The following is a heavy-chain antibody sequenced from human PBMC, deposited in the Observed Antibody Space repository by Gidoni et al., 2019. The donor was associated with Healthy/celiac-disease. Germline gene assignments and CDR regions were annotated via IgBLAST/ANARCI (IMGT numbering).Heavy chain of an antibody. Sequence: EVQLVESGGGLVQPGGSLRLSCAASGSTFSSYEMNWVRQAPGKGLEWVSYISSSGSTIYYADSVKGRFTISRDNAKNSLYLQMNSLRAEDTAVYYCARWSGGTPEDYFDYWGQGTLVTVSS. J-gene: IGHJ4*02. CDR3: ARWSGGTPEDYFDY. CDR1: GSTFSSYE. CDR2: ISSSGSTI. V-gene: IGHV3-48*03. D-gene: IGHD2-15*01.